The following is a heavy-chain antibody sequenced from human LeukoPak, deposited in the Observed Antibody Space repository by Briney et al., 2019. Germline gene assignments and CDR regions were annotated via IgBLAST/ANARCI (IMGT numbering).Heavy chain of an antibody. CDR1: GASISGSGYY. J-gene: IGHJ4*02. V-gene: IGHV4-39*01. CDR2: IYDSGST. D-gene: IGHD1-26*01. CDR3: AKSGGYGLIDY. Sequence: SETLSLTCTVSGASISGSGYYWGWIRQPPGKGLEWVGNIYDSGSTYYNASLQSRVTISIDTSKNQFSLRLSSVTAADTAMYYCAKSGGYGLIDYWGQGTLVTVSS.